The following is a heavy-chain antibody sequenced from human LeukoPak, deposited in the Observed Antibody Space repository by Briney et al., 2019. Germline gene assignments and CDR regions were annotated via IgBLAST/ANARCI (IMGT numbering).Heavy chain of an antibody. V-gene: IGHV3-48*01. J-gene: IGHJ4*02. CDR2: ISSGSTTI. CDR1: GFTFSSYS. Sequence: PGGSLRLSCAASGFTFSSYSMNWVRQAPGKGLEWTSYISSGSTTIYYADSVKGRFTISRDNAKNSLYLQMNSLRAEDTAVYYGANTAGYKVYWGQGTLVTVSS. D-gene: IGHD1-14*01. CDR3: ANTAGYKVY.